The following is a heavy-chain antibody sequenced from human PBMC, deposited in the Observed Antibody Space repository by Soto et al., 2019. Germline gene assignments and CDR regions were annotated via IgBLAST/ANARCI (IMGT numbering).Heavy chain of an antibody. CDR1: GFTFSSYG. D-gene: IGHD2-21*02. J-gene: IGHJ6*02. CDR2: IWYDGSNK. V-gene: IGHV3-33*01. CDR3: ARGSPCGGDCYYYYYGMDV. Sequence: GGSLRLSCAASGFTFSSYGMHWVRQAPGKGLEWVAVIWYDGSNKYYADSVKGRFTVSRDNSKNTLYLQMNSLRAEDTAVYYCARGSPCGGDCYYYYYGMDVWGQGTTVTVSS.